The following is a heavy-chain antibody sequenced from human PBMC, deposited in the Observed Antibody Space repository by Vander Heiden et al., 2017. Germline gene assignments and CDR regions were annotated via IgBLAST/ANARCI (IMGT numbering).Heavy chain of an antibody. CDR1: GYPFTTYA. Sequence: QGQVVQSGAEVKKPGASVRVSCKASGYPFTTYAINWVRQASGQGLEWMGWMDPKTGETGYAQRFQGRVTMTRNISRSTAYMELSGLRSEDTAVYFCARVARFAGSYYNYFDTWGQGSLVTVSS. D-gene: IGHD1-26*01. CDR2: MDPKTGET. J-gene: IGHJ4*02. CDR3: ARVARFAGSYYNYFDT. V-gene: IGHV1-8*01.